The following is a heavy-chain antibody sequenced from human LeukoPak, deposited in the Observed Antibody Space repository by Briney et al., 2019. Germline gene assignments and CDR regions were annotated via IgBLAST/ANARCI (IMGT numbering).Heavy chain of an antibody. J-gene: IGHJ6*03. CDR1: DYPISSGYY. CDR2: ILQSGST. CDR3: ARDQWRDYYGSGRGYYYYMDV. Sequence: SETLSLTCTVSDYPISSGYYWGWIRQPPGKGLEWIGIILQSGSTYYNPSLKSRVTISVDKSKNQFSLKLSSVTAADTAVYYCARDQWRDYYGSGRGYYYYMDVWGKGTTVTVSS. D-gene: IGHD3-10*01. V-gene: IGHV4-38-2*02.